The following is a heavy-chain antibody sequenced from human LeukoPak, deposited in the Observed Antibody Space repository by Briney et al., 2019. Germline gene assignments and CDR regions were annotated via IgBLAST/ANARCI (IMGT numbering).Heavy chain of an antibody. J-gene: IGHJ4*02. Sequence: GGSLRLSCAASGFTFSTYWMTWVRQAPGKGLEWVANIKPSGTETYYGDPVKGRFTISRDNAKNLLYLQMSSLRAEATAVYSCGRFGDEAGIDNWGQGTLVTVSS. CDR1: GFTFSTYW. D-gene: IGHD3-10*01. CDR3: GRFGDEAGIDN. V-gene: IGHV3-7*01. CDR2: IKPSGTET.